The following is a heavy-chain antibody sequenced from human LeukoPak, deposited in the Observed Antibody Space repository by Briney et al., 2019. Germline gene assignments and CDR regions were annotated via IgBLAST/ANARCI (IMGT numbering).Heavy chain of an antibody. V-gene: IGHV3-30-3*01. Sequence: GGSLRLSCAASGFTFITYTIHWVRQAPGKGLEWVAVISYDGSNKYSADSVKGRFTISRDNSKNTLYLQMNSLRAEDTAVYYCAGAPVMNPNDYGDRFDYWGQGTLVTVSS. CDR1: GFTFITYT. J-gene: IGHJ4*02. D-gene: IGHD4-17*01. CDR2: ISYDGSNK. CDR3: AGAPVMNPNDYGDRFDY.